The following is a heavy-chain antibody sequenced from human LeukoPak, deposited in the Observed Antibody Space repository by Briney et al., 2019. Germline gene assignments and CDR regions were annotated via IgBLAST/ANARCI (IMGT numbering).Heavy chain of an antibody. V-gene: IGHV4-4*07. CDR2: IYTSGST. J-gene: IGHJ5*02. CDR3: AREYWRTVFYWFDP. Sequence: PSETLSLTCTVSGGSISSYYWSWLRQPAGKGLEWIGRIYTSGSTNYNPSLKSRVTMSVDTSKNQFSLKLSSVTAADTAVYYCAREYWRTVFYWFDPWGQGTLVTVSS. CDR1: GGSISSYY. D-gene: IGHD3-9*01.